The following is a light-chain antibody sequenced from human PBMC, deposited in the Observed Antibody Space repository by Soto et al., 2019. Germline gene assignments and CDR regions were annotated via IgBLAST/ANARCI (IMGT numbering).Light chain of an antibody. CDR2: AAS. Sequence: DIQMTQSPSSLSASVGDRVTITCRASQSISFYLNWYQQKPGNAHKVLIYAASNLQSGVPSRFSGGGSGTDFTLTISSLQPEDFATYYCQQSYSIPITFGQGTRLEIK. V-gene: IGKV1-39*01. CDR3: QQSYSIPIT. J-gene: IGKJ5*01. CDR1: QSISFY.